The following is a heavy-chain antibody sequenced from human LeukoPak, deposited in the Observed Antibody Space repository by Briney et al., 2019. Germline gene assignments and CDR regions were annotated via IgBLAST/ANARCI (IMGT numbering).Heavy chain of an antibody. J-gene: IGHJ4*02. V-gene: IGHV3-23*01. D-gene: IGHD5-12*01. CDR2: ISGGGDRT. CDR1: GITFSTFA. CDR3: AKGHSAYGTGFDF. Sequence: PGGSLRLSCAASGITFSTFAMTWVRHAPARGLECVSVISGGGDRTYYAESVKDRFTISRDNSKNTLYLQMNSLRAEDTAVYYCAKGHSAYGTGFDFWGQGTLVTVSS.